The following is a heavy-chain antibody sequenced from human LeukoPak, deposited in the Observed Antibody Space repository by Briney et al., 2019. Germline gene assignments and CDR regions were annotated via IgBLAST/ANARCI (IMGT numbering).Heavy chain of an antibody. D-gene: IGHD3-22*01. V-gene: IGHV4-4*02. CDR1: GGSVTSTNW. CDR2: VHLDGRT. CDR3: ARQPDYYDSSGYPYFDY. Sequence: SETLSLTCDVSGGSVTSTNWWTWFRQPPGKGLEWIGEVHLDGRTNYNPSLKSRLVMSADLSENHISLKLTSVTAADTAVYYCARQPDYYDSSGYPYFDYWGQGTLVTVSS. J-gene: IGHJ4*02.